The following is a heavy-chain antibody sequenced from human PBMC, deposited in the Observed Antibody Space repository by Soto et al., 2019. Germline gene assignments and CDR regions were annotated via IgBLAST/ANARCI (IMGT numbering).Heavy chain of an antibody. V-gene: IGHV4-34*01. J-gene: IGHJ6*02. CDR3: ARGRYYGSGSSYTTGRYYYYGMDV. CDR2: INHSGST. D-gene: IGHD3-10*01. CDR1: GGSFSGYY. Sequence: TSETLSLTCAVYGGSFSGYYWSWIRQPPGKGLEWIGEINHSGSTNYNPSLKSRVTISVDTSKNQFSLKLSSVTAADTAVYYCARGRYYGSGSSYTTGRYYYYGMDVWGQGTTVTVSS.